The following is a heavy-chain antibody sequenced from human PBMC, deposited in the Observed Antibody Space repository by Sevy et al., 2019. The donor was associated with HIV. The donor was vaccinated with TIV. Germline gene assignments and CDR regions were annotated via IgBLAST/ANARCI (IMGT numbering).Heavy chain of an antibody. V-gene: IGHV5-51*01. J-gene: IGHJ4*02. CDR2: IYPGDSDT. D-gene: IGHD6-13*01. CDR3: ARLKSSSWYFGY. Sequence: GESLKISCKGSGYSFTSYWIGWVRQMPGKGLEWMGIIYPGDSDTSYSPSFQGQVTISADKSFSTAYLQWSSQKASDTARYYCARLKSSSWYFGYWGQGTLVTVSS. CDR1: GYSFTSYW.